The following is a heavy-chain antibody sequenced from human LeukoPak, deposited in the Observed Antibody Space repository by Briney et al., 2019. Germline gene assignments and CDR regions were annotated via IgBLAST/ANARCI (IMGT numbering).Heavy chain of an antibody. CDR1: GDSISSSSYY. CDR3: ATLNTDGWYFDN. CDR2: IYYGGST. J-gene: IGHJ4*02. D-gene: IGHD5-24*01. Sequence: SETLSLTCTVSGDSISSSSYYWGWIRQPPGKGLEWIGSIYYGGSTFYNPSLKSRVIISVDTSKNQFSLNLISVTAADTAVYYCATLNTDGWYFDNWGQGTLVTVSS. V-gene: IGHV4-39*01.